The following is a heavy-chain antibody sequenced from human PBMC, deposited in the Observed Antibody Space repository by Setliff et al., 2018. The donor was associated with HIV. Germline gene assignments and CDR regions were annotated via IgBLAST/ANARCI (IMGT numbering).Heavy chain of an antibody. D-gene: IGHD1-26*01. CDR2: IYYSGST. V-gene: IGHV4-59*02. CDR3: ARLGYSGSLVGAFDI. J-gene: IGHJ3*02. Sequence: SETLSLTCNVSSGSVNNYWWTWIRQPPGKGLEWIGYIYYSGSTYYNPSLKSRVTISVDTSKNQFSLMLSSVTAADTAVYYCARLGYSGSLVGAFDIWGQGTMVTVSS. CDR1: SGSVNNYW.